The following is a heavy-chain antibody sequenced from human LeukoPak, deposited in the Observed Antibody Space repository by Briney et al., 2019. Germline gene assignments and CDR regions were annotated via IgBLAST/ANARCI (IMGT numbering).Heavy chain of an antibody. CDR2: ISGSGGST. V-gene: IGHV3-23*01. CDR1: GFTFSSYG. Sequence: GGTLRLSSAASGFTFSSYGMSWVRQAPGKGLEWVSAISGSGGSTYYADSVKGRFTISRDNSKNTLYLQMNSLRAEDTAVYYCAKVSGLGYCSGGSCYLYYFDYWGQGTLVTVSS. CDR3: AKVSGLGYCSGGSCYLYYFDY. D-gene: IGHD2-15*01. J-gene: IGHJ4*02.